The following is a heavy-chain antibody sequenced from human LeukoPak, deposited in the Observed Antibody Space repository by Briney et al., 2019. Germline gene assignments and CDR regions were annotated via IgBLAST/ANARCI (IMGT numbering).Heavy chain of an antibody. CDR1: GVSISSSSYY. Sequence: SETLSLTCTVSGVSISSSSYYWGGIRQPPGKGLEGIGSIYYSGSTYYNPSLKSRATISVDTSKNQFSLNLSSVTAADTAVYYCARVYYSSSYDYWYFDLWGRGTLVTVSS. J-gene: IGHJ2*01. CDR3: ARVYYSSSYDYWYFDL. CDR2: IYYSGST. V-gene: IGHV4-39*07. D-gene: IGHD6-13*01.